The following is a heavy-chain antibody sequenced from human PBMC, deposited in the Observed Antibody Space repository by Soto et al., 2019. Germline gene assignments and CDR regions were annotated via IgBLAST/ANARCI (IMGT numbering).Heavy chain of an antibody. CDR2: LRRGGGST. D-gene: IGHD5-12*01. CDR1: GFTYSSHG. CDR3: ARDGQYRTDGFDI. V-gene: IGHV3-23*01. J-gene: IGHJ3*02. Sequence: EAQLLESGGELIQPGGYLRLSCAASGFTYSSHGMSWVRQAPGKGLEWIAGLRRGGGSTYYADSVKGRFTISRDNSKDTLDLIMNSLRVEDTALYYCARDGQYRTDGFDIWGQGTMVTVSS.